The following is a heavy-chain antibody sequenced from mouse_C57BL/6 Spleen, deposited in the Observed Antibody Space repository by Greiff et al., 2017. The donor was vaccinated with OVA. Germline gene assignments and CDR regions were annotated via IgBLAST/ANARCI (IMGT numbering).Heavy chain of an antibody. CDR3: ARYYYGSSYFDY. V-gene: IGHV1-55*01. CDR2: IYPGSGST. Sequence: VQLQQPGAELVKPGASVKMSCKASGYTFPSYWITWVKQRPGQGLEWIGDIYPGSGSTNYNEKFKSKATLTVDTSSSTAYMQLSSLTSEDSAVYYCARYYYGSSYFDYWGQGTTLTVSS. CDR1: GYTFPSYW. J-gene: IGHJ2*01. D-gene: IGHD1-1*01.